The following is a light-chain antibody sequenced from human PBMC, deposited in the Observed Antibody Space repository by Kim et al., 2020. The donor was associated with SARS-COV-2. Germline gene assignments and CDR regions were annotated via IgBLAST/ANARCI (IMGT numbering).Light chain of an antibody. Sequence: SVGDSVTITCQSSQDIRNFLNWYQHKPGKAPELLISDASTLRTGVPSRFSGSASGTHFTFTISNLQPEDIATDYCQQYNNLQSITFGQGTRLEIK. CDR1: QDIRNF. V-gene: IGKV1-33*01. CDR2: DAS. CDR3: QQYNNLQSIT. J-gene: IGKJ5*01.